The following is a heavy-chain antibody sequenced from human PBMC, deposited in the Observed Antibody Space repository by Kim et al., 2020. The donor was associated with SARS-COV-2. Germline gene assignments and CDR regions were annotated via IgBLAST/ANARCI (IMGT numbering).Heavy chain of an antibody. D-gene: IGHD5-18*01. J-gene: IGHJ4*02. CDR3: ARDRHSSDTALDY. Sequence: YADSVKCRFTISRDNAKNSLYLQMNSLRAEDTAVYYCARDRHSSDTALDYWGQGTLVTVSS. V-gene: IGHV3-21*01.